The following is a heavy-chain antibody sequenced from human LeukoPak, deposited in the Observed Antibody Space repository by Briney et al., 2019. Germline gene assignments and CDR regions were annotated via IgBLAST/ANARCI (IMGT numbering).Heavy chain of an antibody. V-gene: IGHV3-21*01. CDR1: GFTFSSYS. CDR3: VREDTRDY. CDR2: INSAGSTT. D-gene: IGHD5-18*01. Sequence: GGSLRLSCSASGFTFSSYSMNWVRQASGKGLEWVASINSAGSTTHYADPVKGRLTISRDNARNSLYLQLNSLRGEDTAVYYRVREDTRDYWGQGTLITVSS. J-gene: IGHJ4*02.